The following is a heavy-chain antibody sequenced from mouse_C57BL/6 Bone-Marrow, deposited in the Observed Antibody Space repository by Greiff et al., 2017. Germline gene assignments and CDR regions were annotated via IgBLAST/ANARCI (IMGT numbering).Heavy chain of an antibody. CDR2: INPNNGGT. J-gene: IGHJ2*01. CDR1: GYTFTDYY. CDR3: ARGGRGQLRLHYFDY. Sequence: EVQLQQSGPELVKPGASVKISCKASGYTFTDYYMNWVKQSHGKSLEWIGDINPNNGGTSYNQKFKGKATLTVDKSSSTAYMELRSLTSEDSAVYYCARGGRGQLRLHYFDYWGQGTTLTVSS. D-gene: IGHD3-2*02. V-gene: IGHV1-26*01.